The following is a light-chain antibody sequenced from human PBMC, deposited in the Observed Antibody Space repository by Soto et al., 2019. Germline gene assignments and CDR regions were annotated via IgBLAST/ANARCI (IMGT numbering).Light chain of an antibody. CDR1: QSVLHRSNNKNY. V-gene: IGKV4-1*01. J-gene: IGKJ1*01. Sequence: DIVMTQSPDSLAVSLGERATINCKSSQSVLHRSNNKNYLAWYQQKPGQAPRLLIFGASIRATGIPDRFSGSGSGTDFTLTITRLEPEDFAVYFCLRYSSSQWTFGQGTKVEIK. CDR2: GAS. CDR3: LRYSSSQWT.